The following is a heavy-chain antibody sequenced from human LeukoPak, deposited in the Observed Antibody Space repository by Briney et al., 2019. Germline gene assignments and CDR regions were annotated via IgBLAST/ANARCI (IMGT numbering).Heavy chain of an antibody. V-gene: IGHV1-46*01. CDR2: INPSGGST. CDR3: ARGSRPVYNLLTGKRYFVY. D-gene: IGHD3-9*01. Sequence: ASVKVSCKASGYTFTGYYMHWVRQAPGQGLEWMGIINPSGGSTTYAQKFRGRLTMTRDMSTSTVYMELSSLRPEETAVYYCARGSRPVYNLLTGKRYFVYWGQGTLLTVSS. J-gene: IGHJ4*02. CDR1: GYTFTGYY.